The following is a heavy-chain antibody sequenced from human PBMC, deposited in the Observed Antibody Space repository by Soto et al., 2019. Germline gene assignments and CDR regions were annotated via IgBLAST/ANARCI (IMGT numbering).Heavy chain of an antibody. V-gene: IGHV4-30-4*01. CDR3: ARAGDYGDYYFDY. D-gene: IGHD4-17*01. Sequence: SETLSLTCTVSGGSISSGDYYWSWIRQPPGKGLEWIGYIYYSGSTYYNPSLKSRVTISVDTSKNQFSLKLSSVTAADTAVYYCARAGDYGDYYFDYWGQGTLVTVSS. CDR2: IYYSGST. J-gene: IGHJ4*02. CDR1: GGSISSGDYY.